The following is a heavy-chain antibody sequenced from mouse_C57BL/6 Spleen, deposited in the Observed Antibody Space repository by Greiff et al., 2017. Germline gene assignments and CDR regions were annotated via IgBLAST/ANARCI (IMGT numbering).Heavy chain of an antibody. CDR1: GFNIKDYY. CDR3: ARDAAWLAY. Sequence: EVQLQQSGAELVKPGASVTLSCTASGFNIKDYYMHWVKQRTEQGLEWIGRIDPADGETKYAPKFPGKATITADTSSNTAYLQLSSLTSEDTAVYYCARDAAWLAYWGQGTLVTVSA. V-gene: IGHV14-2*01. J-gene: IGHJ3*01. CDR2: IDPADGET.